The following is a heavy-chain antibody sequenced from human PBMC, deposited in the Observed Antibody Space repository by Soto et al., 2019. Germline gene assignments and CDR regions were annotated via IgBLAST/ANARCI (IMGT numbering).Heavy chain of an antibody. V-gene: IGHV3-48*02. CDR3: AKEGSSSWISYYYYYGMDV. CDR1: GFTFSSYS. CDR2: ISSSSSTI. J-gene: IGHJ6*02. Sequence: GVSLRLSCASSGFTFSSYSMSWVRQAPGKGLEWVSYISSSSSTIYYADSAKGRFTISRDNAKNSLYLQMNSLRDEDTAVYYCAKEGSSSWISYYYYYGMDVWGQGTTVTVSS. D-gene: IGHD6-13*01.